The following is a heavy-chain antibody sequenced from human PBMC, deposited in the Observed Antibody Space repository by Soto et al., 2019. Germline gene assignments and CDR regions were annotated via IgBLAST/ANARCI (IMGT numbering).Heavy chain of an antibody. V-gene: IGHV3-33*01. Sequence: QVQLVESGGGVVQPGRSLRLSCAASGFSFSSYGIHWVRQAPGKGLEWAAVIWYDGSNKYYADSVKGRFTISRDNFKNTLYLQMNSLRAEDTAVYYCARVQSNQGGFDSWGQGTLVTVSS. D-gene: IGHD1-1*01. J-gene: IGHJ4*02. CDR1: GFSFSSYG. CDR3: ARVQSNQGGFDS. CDR2: IWYDGSNK.